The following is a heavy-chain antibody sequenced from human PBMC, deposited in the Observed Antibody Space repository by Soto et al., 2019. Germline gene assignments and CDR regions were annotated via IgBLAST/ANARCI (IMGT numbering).Heavy chain of an antibody. CDR1: GGTFSSYT. D-gene: IGHD3-10*01. V-gene: IGHV1-69*02. J-gene: IGHJ4*02. Sequence: ASVKVSCKASGGTFSSYTISWVRQAPGQGLEWMGRIIPILGIANYAQKFQGRVTITADKSTSTAYMELSSLRSEDTAVYYCAGTFTGIRRELDYWGQGTLVTVSS. CDR2: IIPILGIA. CDR3: AGTFTGIRRELDY.